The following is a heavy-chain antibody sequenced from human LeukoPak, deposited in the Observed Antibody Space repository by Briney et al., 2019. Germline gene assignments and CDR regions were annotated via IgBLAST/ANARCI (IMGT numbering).Heavy chain of an antibody. D-gene: IGHD6-6*01. CDR2: IYYSGST. V-gene: IGHV4-39*07. Sequence: SETLSLTCTVSGGSISSSSYYWGWIRQPPGKGLEWIGSIYYSGSTYYNPSLKSRVTISVDTSKNQFSLKLSSVTAADTAVYYCARAIYSSSPFFDYWGQGTLVTVSS. CDR3: ARAIYSSSPFFDY. J-gene: IGHJ4*02. CDR1: GGSISSSSYY.